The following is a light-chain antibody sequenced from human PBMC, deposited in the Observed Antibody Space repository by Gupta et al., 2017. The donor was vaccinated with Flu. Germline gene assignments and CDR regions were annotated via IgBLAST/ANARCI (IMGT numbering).Light chain of an antibody. V-gene: IGKV1-5*03. CDR1: QSIKIW. CDR2: EAS. CDR3: QHYITFPHA. J-gene: IGKJ4*01. Sequence: DIQMTQSSSTLSASVGDRVTITCRASQSIKIWLAWYQQKPGKAPNLLIYEASTLESGVPSRFSGSCSGTEFTLTISSLQPYDCATYYCQHYITFPHAFGGWTKVKI.